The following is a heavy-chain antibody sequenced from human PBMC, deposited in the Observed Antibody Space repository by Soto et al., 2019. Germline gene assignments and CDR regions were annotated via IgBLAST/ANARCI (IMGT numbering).Heavy chain of an antibody. D-gene: IGHD5-12*01. CDR3: ARPSRGYHA. V-gene: IGHV4-34*01. Sequence: QVQLQQWGAGLLKPSETLSLTCAVYGGSFSGYYWRWIRQPPGKGLEWIGEINHSGSTNYNPSLKRRVTISIDTSKNQFSLKLSSGTVPDTAVDYWARPSRGYHALGQGTLVTVSS. CDR2: INHSGST. J-gene: IGHJ5*02. CDR1: GGSFSGYY.